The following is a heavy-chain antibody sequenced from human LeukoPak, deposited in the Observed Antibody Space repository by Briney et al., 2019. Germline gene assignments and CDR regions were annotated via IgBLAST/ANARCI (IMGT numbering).Heavy chain of an antibody. V-gene: IGHV1-24*01. CDR3: ATAWRYCSGGGCYSAFDY. Sequence: GASVKVSCKVSGYTLTELSMHWVRQAPGKGLEWMGGFDPEDGETIYAQKFQGRVTMTEDTSTDTAYMELSSLRSEDTAVYYCATAWRYCSGGGCYSAFDYWGQGTLVTVSS. D-gene: IGHD2-15*01. CDR2: FDPEDGET. J-gene: IGHJ4*02. CDR1: GYTLTELS.